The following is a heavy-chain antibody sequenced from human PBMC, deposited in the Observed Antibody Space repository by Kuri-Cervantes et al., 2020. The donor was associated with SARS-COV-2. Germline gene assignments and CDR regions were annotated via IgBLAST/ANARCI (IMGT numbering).Heavy chain of an antibody. V-gene: IGHV1-69*13. Sequence: SVKVSCKASGYTLTELSMHWARQTPGKGLEWMGGIIPIFGTANYAQKFQGRVAITADESTSTAYMELSSLRSEDTAVYYCARDYWARGVVIMGLYGMDVWGQGTTVTVSS. D-gene: IGHD3-3*01. CDR2: IIPIFGTA. CDR3: ARDYWARGVVIMGLYGMDV. J-gene: IGHJ6*02. CDR1: GYTLTELS.